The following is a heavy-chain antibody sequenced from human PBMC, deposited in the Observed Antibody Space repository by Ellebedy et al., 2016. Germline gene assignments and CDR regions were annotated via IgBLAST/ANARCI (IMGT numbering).Heavy chain of an antibody. CDR2: IYPGDSDI. CDR1: GYSFTSYW. CDR3: ARRPLTVVTAFDY. V-gene: IGHV5-51*01. D-gene: IGHD4-23*01. J-gene: IGHJ4*02. Sequence: GGSLRLXXKASGYSFTSYWIGWVRQMPGKGLEWMGIIYPGDSDIRYSPSFQDQVTISADKSISTAYLQWSSLKASDTAMYYCARRPLTVVTAFDYWGQGTLVTVSS.